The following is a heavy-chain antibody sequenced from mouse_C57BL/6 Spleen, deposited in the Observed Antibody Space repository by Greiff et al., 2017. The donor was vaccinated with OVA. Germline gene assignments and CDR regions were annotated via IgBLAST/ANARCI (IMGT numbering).Heavy chain of an antibody. CDR1: GFTFTDYY. J-gene: IGHJ1*03. CDR2: IRNKANGYTT. D-gene: IGHD1-3*01. CDR3: VRYRVNSWYFDV. Sequence: EVQLVESGGGLVQPGGSLSLSCAASGFTFTDYYMSWVRQPPGKALEWLGFIRNKANGYTTEYSASVKGRFTISRDNSQSILYLQMNALRAEDSATYYCVRYRVNSWYFDVWGTGTTVTVSS. V-gene: IGHV7-3*01.